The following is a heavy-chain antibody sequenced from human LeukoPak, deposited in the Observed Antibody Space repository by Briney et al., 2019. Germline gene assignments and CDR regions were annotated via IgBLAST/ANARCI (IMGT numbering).Heavy chain of an antibody. CDR3: ARHDGGNYPIFGY. J-gene: IGHJ4*02. CDR1: GGSISSYY. V-gene: IGHV4-59*08. D-gene: IGHD4-23*01. CDR2: IYYSGST. Sequence: NPSETLSLTCTVSGGSISSYYWSWIRQPPGKGLEWIGYIYYSGSTNYNPSLKSRVTISVDTSKNQFSLKLSSVTAADTAVYYCARHDGGNYPIFGYWGQGTLVTVSS.